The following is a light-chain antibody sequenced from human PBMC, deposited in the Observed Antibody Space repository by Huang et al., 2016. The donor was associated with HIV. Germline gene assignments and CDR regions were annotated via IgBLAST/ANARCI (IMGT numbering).Light chain of an antibody. CDR1: QSVNSK. V-gene: IGKV3-15*01. J-gene: IGKJ2*01. Sequence: EIVMTQSPATLSLSPGERATLSCRASQSVNSKLAWDQQKPGQAPRLLIYGASTRATGVPGRFSSSGSGTEFTLTISSLQSEDVAVYYCQQYSKWPPNTFGQGTKLESK. CDR3: QQYSKWPPNT. CDR2: GAS.